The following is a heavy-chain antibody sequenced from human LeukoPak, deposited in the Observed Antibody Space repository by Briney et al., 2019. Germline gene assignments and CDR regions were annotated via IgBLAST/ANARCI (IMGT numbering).Heavy chain of an antibody. CDR3: ATHSSRWYDHDAFDI. CDR2: IVVGSGNT. J-gene: IGHJ3*02. D-gene: IGHD6-19*01. Sequence: SVKVSCKASGFSFTGSVIQWVRQARGQRLEWIGWIVVGSGNTNYAQKFQERVTITRDRSASTAYMELSSLRSEDTALYYCATHSSRWYDHDAFDIWGQGTMVTVSS. CDR1: GFSFTGSV. V-gene: IGHV1-58*02.